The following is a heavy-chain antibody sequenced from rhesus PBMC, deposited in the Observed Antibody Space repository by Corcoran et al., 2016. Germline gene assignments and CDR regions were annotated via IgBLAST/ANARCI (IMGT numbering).Heavy chain of an antibody. CDR3: ARYLTWASDY. V-gene: IGHV4-147*01. J-gene: IGHJ4*01. CDR2: INGDRGGT. Sequence: QVQLQESGPGLLTPSEPLSLTCTVSGGSISSNFWSWIRQSPVKGLEWIGVINGDRGGTSYNTHLESRVTIARDTSKNQCSLRLNAVTAADTAVYYCARYLTWASDYWGQGVMVTVTS. D-gene: IGHD1-38*01. CDR1: GGSISSNF.